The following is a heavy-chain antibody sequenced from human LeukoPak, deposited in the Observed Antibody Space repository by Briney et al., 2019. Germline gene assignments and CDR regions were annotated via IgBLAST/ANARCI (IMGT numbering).Heavy chain of an antibody. CDR2: ISGNGGSA. D-gene: IGHD3-10*01. J-gene: IGHJ4*02. CDR3: AKDVVFGSGFYPYYFDY. CDR1: GFTFSSYA. V-gene: IGHV3-23*01. Sequence: GGSLRLSCAAPGFTFSSYAMSWVRQAPGKGLEWVSAISGNGGSAYYADSVKGRFTISRDNSKNTLYLQMNSLRAEDTAVYYCAKDVVFGSGFYPYYFDYWGQGTLVTVSS.